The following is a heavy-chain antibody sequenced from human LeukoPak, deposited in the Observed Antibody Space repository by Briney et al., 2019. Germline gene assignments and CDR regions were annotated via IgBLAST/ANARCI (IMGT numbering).Heavy chain of an antibody. CDR1: GYTFTGYY. D-gene: IGHD6-13*01. J-gene: IGHJ4*02. CDR3: ARVIAAGRSYYFDY. CDR2: INPNSGGT. Sequence: GASVKLSCTASGYTFTGYYMHWVRQAPGQGLEWMGWINPNSGGTNYAQKFQGRVTMTRDTSISTAYMELSRLRSDDTAVYYCARVIAAGRSYYFDYWGQGTLVTVSS. V-gene: IGHV1-2*02.